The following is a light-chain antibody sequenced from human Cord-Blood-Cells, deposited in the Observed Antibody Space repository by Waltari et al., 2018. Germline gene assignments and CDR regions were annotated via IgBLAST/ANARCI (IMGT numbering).Light chain of an antibody. J-gene: IGLJ2*01. CDR2: DVS. CDR3: SSYTSSSVV. V-gene: IGLV2-14*01. Sequence: QSALTLPASVSGSPGQSLPISCTGTSSDVGGYNYVSWYQQHPGKAPKLMIYDVSNRPSGVSNRFSGSKSGNTASLTISGLQAEDEADYYCSSYTSSSVVFGGGTKLTVL. CDR1: SSDVGGYNY.